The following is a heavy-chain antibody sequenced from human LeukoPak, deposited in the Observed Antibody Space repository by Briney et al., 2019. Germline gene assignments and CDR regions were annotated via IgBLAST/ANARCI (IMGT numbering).Heavy chain of an antibody. D-gene: IGHD1-1*01. J-gene: IGHJ5*02. Sequence: ASVKVSCKASGYTFTGYYMHWVRQAPGQGLEWMGWINPNSGGTNYAQKFQGRVTMTRDTSISTAYMELSRLRSDDTAVYYCAGDRTRGSTTAWFDPWGQGTLVTVSS. CDR2: INPNSGGT. CDR1: GYTFTGYY. V-gene: IGHV1-2*02. CDR3: AGDRTRGSTTAWFDP.